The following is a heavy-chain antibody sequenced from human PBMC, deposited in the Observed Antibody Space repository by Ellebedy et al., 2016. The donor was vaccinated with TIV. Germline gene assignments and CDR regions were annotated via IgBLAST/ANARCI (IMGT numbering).Heavy chain of an antibody. V-gene: IGHV4-31*03. J-gene: IGHJ4*02. D-gene: IGHD1-14*01. CDR2: IYYSGSA. CDR1: GGSISSDGYY. CDR3: ARAVFGTKFDF. Sequence: MPSETLSLTCTVSGGSISSDGYYWSWIRQHPEKGLEWIGYIYYSGSAFYKPSLKSRVTISVDASANQFSLKLSSVTAADTAVYYCARAVFGTKFDFWGQGTLVTVSS.